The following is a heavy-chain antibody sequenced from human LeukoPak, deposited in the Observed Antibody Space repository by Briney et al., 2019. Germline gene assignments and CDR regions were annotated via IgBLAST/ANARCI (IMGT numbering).Heavy chain of an antibody. D-gene: IGHD6-13*01. J-gene: IGHJ5*02. Sequence: GGSLRLSCAASGFTSDDYAMHRVRHAPGKGLEWVSGISWNSGSIGYADSVKGRFTISRDNAKNSLYLQMNSLRAEDTALYYCAKGGSPIAAAGTSWGQGTLVTVSS. CDR2: ISWNSGSI. CDR1: GFTSDDYA. CDR3: AKGGSPIAAAGTS. V-gene: IGHV3-9*02.